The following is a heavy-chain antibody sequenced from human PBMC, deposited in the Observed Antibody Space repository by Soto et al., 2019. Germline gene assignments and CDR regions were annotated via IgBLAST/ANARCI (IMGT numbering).Heavy chain of an antibody. D-gene: IGHD6-6*01. CDR1: GYTFTGYY. CDR3: ARGTSIAARSPDPNSYYGIDT. Sequence: ASVKVSCKASGYTFTGYYMHWVRQAPGQGLEWMGWINPNSGGTNYAQKFQGWVTMTRDTSISTAYMELSRLRSDDTAVYYCARGTSIAARSPDPNSYYGIDTWCQQTTLTVSS. CDR2: INPNSGGT. J-gene: IGHJ6*02. V-gene: IGHV1-2*04.